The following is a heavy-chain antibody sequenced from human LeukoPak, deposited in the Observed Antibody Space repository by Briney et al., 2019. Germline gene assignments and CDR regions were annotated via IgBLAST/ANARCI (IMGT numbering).Heavy chain of an antibody. CDR1: GFTFSSYA. CDR3: AKDHDGYEM. V-gene: IGHV3-23*01. CDR2: ISGSGGST. Sequence: GGSLRLSCAASGFTFSSYAMSWVRQAPGKGLEWVSAISGSGGSTYYADSVKGRFTISRDNSKNTLYLQMDSLRVEDSAVYCAKDHDGYEMWGQGTMVTVSS. J-gene: IGHJ3*02.